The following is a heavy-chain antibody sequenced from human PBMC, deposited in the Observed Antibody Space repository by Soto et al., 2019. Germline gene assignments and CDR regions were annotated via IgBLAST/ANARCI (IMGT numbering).Heavy chain of an antibody. D-gene: IGHD3-22*01. CDR1: GYTFTSYY. CDR2: INPSGGST. CDR3: ARDPVPGWYDSSGYKSSAFDY. Sequence: ASVKVSCKASGYTFTSYYMHWVRQAPGQGLDSMGIINPSGGSTSYAQKFQGRVTMTRDTSTSTVYMELSSLRSEDTAVYYCARDPVPGWYDSSGYKSSAFDYWGQGTLVTVSS. V-gene: IGHV1-46*01. J-gene: IGHJ4*02.